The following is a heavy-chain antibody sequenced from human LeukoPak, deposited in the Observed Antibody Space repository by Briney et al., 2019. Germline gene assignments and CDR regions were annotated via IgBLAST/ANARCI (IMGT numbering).Heavy chain of an antibody. J-gene: IGHJ4*02. CDR2: IYHSGST. D-gene: IGHD1-26*01. Sequence: SETLSLTCAVSGYSISSGYYWGWIRQPPGKGVEWIGSIYHSGSTYYNPSLKSRVTISVDTSKNQFSLKLSSVTAADTAVYYCARASYSGSYTWDYWGQGTLVTVSS. V-gene: IGHV4-38-2*01. CDR3: ARASYSGSYTWDY. CDR1: GYSISSGYY.